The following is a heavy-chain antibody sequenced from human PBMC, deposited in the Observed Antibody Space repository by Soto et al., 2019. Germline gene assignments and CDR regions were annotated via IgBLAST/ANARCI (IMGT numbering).Heavy chain of an antibody. J-gene: IGHJ3*01. Sequence: GGSLRLSCAASGFTFSDYYMSWIRQAPGKGLEWVSYISSSSSYTNYADSVKGRFTISRDNAKNSLYLQMNSLRAEDTAVYYCARESQIRGWLRKMHAFDLRGQGTMVTVSS. CDR3: ARESQIRGWLRKMHAFDL. CDR1: GFTFSDYY. D-gene: IGHD5-12*01. CDR2: ISSSSSYT. V-gene: IGHV3-11*06.